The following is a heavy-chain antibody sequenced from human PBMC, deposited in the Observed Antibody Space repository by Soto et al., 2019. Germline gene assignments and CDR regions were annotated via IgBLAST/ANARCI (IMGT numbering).Heavy chain of an antibody. Sequence: PVGSLRLSCAASGFTFNTYAMNWVRQAPGKGLEWVASISGSGGTINYADSVKGRFTTSRDTSKNTLYLQMNSLSAEDTAVYYCAKGFIVVVTAIRPDDNFDVWGQGTMVTV. CDR1: GFTFNTYA. CDR3: AKGFIVVVTAIRPDDNFDV. V-gene: IGHV3-23*01. D-gene: IGHD2-21*02. CDR2: ISGSGGTI. J-gene: IGHJ3*01.